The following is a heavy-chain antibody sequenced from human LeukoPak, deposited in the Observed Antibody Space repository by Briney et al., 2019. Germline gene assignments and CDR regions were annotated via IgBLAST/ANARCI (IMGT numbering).Heavy chain of an antibody. V-gene: IGHV4-30-2*01. CDR2: IYHSGST. Sequence: SETLSLTCAVSGGSISSGGYSWRWIRQPPGKGLEWIGYIYHSGSTYYNPSLKSRVTISVDRSKNQFSLKLSSVTAADTAVYYCARDGYGMDVWGQGTTVTVSS. CDR1: GGSISSGGYS. CDR3: ARDGYGMDV. J-gene: IGHJ6*02.